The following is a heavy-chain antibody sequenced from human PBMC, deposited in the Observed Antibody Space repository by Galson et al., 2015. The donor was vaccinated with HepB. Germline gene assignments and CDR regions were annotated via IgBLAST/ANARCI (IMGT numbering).Heavy chain of an antibody. CDR1: GFTFSYYA. Sequence: SLRLSCAASGFTFSYYAMSWVRQAQGKGLEWVSAITPSGDNTYSADSMKGRFTIARDNSKNTVYLQMNSLRADDTAVYYCAKCSGSNWFVPHHFDSWGQGTLVTVSS. CDR3: AKCSGSNWFVPHHFDS. CDR2: ITPSGDNT. D-gene: IGHD6-13*01. V-gene: IGHV3-23*01. J-gene: IGHJ4*02.